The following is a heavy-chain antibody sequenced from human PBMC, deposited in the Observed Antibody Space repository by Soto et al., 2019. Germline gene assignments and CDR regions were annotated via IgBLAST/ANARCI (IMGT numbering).Heavy chain of an antibody. D-gene: IGHD2-2*03. J-gene: IGHJ3*01. CDR3: AIPTSLGYCSRTSCYVAFDV. CDR2: IYPGDSDT. CDR1: GYNFASYW. Sequence: GESLKISCKGSGYNFASYWIGWVRQMPGKGLEWMGIIYPGDSDTRYSPSFQGQVTMSADKSISTAYLQWSSLKASDTAMYYCAIPTSLGYCSRTSCYVAFDVWAQGTMVTVSS. V-gene: IGHV5-51*01.